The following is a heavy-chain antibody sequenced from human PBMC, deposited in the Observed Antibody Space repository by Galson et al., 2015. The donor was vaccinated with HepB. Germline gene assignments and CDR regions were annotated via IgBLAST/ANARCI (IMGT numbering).Heavy chain of an antibody. CDR3: ASSPSGGDRHVVDI. Sequence: SVKVSCKASGYAFTSSFFHWVRQAPGQGLEWMGIINPNIDTTSYGQKLQGRVTMTGDTSTSTAYMELSSLRSDDTAIYYCASSPSGGDRHVVDIWGQGTMVTVSS. D-gene: IGHD2-21*01. J-gene: IGHJ3*02. V-gene: IGHV1-46*01. CDR2: INPNIDTT. CDR1: GYAFTSSF.